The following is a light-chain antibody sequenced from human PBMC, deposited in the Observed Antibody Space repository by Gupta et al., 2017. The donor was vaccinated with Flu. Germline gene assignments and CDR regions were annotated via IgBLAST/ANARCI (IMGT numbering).Light chain of an antibody. Sequence: AIQMTQSPSSLSASVGDRVTITCRASQGIRSDLAWFQHKPGKAPKLLIYVASTLQSGVPSRFSGSGSGTDFTLTISSLQPEDFASYYCRQEHNSPRTFGQGTKVEIK. J-gene: IGKJ1*01. CDR2: VAS. V-gene: IGKV1-6*01. CDR1: QGIRSD. CDR3: RQEHNSPRT.